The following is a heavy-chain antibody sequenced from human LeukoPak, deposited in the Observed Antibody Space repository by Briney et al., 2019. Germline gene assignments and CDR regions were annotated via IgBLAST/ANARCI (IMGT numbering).Heavy chain of an antibody. CDR3: ARVLTARRELDVFDF. CDR1: GFTFSSYA. D-gene: IGHD5-18*01. V-gene: IGHV3-30-3*01. CDR2: ISYDGSNK. J-gene: IGHJ3*01. Sequence: PGGSLRLSCAASGFTFSSYAMHWVRQAPGKGLEWVAVISYDGSNKYYADSVKGRFTIPRDNSKNTLYLQMNSLRAEDTAVYYCARVLTARRELDVFDFWGQGKMVTVSS.